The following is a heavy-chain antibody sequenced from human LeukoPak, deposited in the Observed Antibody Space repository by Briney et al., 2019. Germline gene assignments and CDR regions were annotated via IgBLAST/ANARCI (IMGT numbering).Heavy chain of an antibody. J-gene: IGHJ6*04. CDR1: GFTFSSFS. CDR2: ISGGSSFT. V-gene: IGHV3-21*01. D-gene: IGHD3-10*02. CDR3: AELGITMIGGV. Sequence: GGSLRLSCAASGFTFSSFSMNWVRQAPGKGLEWVSYISGGSSFTYYVDSVKGRFTISRDNAKNSLYLQMNSLRAEDTAVYYCAELGITMIGGVWGKGTTVTISS.